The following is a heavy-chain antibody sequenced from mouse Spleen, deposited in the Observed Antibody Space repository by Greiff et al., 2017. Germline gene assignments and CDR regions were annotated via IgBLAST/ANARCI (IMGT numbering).Heavy chain of an antibody. CDR3: ASALYYGDYVGFAY. CDR1: GYTFTSYW. Sequence: QVQLQQPGAELVKPGASVKLSCKASGYTFTSYWMHWVKQRPGQGLEWIGMIHPNSGSTNYNEKFKSKATLTVDKSSSTAYMQLSSLTSEDSAVYYCASALYYGDYVGFAYGGQGTLVTVSA. D-gene: IGHD2-13*01. J-gene: IGHJ3*01. CDR2: IHPNSGST. V-gene: IGHV1-64*01.